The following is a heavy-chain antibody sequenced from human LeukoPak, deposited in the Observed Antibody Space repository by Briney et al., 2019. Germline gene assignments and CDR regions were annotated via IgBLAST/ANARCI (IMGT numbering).Heavy chain of an antibody. D-gene: IGHD2-21*02. CDR3: ARGPCGGDCYSAWFDP. J-gene: IGHJ5*02. V-gene: IGHV1-18*01. Sequence: ASVKVSCKASGYTFTSYGISWVRQAPGQGLEWMGWISAYNGNTNYAQKLQGRVTMTTDTSTSTAYMELSSLRSEDTAVYYCARGPCGGDCYSAWFDPWGQGTLVTVSS. CDR2: ISAYNGNT. CDR1: GYTFTSYG.